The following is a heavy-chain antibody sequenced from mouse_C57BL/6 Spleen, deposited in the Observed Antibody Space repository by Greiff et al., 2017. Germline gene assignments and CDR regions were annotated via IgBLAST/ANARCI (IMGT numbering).Heavy chain of an antibody. V-gene: IGHV1-54*01. CDR2: INPGSGGT. CDR1: GYAFTNYL. J-gene: IGHJ4*01. D-gene: IGHD1-2*01. Sequence: VQLVESGAELVRPGTSVKVSCKASGYAFTNYLIEWVKQRPGQGLEWIGVINPGSGGTNYNEKFKGKATLTADKSSSTAYMQLSSLTSEDSAVYSCAREDYYGTADYYAMDYWGQGTSVTVSS. CDR3: AREDYYGTADYYAMDY.